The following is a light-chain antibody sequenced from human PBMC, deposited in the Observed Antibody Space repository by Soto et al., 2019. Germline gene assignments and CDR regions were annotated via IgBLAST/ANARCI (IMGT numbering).Light chain of an antibody. CDR2: EVN. J-gene: IGLJ1*01. CDR1: SSDVAFYNH. V-gene: IGLV2-14*01. Sequence: QSVLTQPASVSGSPGQSITISCTGTSSDVAFYNHVSWYQQHPGKAPELLIYEVNNRPSGVSHRFSGSKSGNTASLTISGLQAEDEADYYCSSFASTHTYVLGTGNKVTV. CDR3: SSFASTHTYV.